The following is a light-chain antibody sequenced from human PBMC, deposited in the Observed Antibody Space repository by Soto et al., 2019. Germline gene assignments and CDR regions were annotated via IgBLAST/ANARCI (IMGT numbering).Light chain of an antibody. CDR3: QLFITYPLT. CDR1: QGINSA. V-gene: IGKV1-13*02. CDR2: DAS. J-gene: IGKJ5*01. Sequence: AIPVTQSPSSLSASVGDRVTITCRASQGINSALVWYQQKPGKAPKLLISDASILESGVPSRFSGSGSGTDFTLTISSLQPEDFATYFCQLFITYPLTFGQGTRLETK.